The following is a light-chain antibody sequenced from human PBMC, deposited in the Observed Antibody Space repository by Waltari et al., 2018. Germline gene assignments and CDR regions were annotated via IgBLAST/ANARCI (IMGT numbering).Light chain of an antibody. CDR1: PGISSY. J-gene: IGKJ5*01. Sequence: IQLTQSPSSLSASVGDRVTITCRASPGISSYLAWYQQKPGKDPKLLIYAASTLQSGVPSSFSGSGSGTDFTLTISSLQPEDFATYYCQQLNSYPITFGQGTRLEIK. CDR2: AAS. V-gene: IGKV1-9*01. CDR3: QQLNSYPIT.